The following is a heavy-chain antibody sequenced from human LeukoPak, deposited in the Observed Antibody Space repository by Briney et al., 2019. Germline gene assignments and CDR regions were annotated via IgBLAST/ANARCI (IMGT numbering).Heavy chain of an antibody. J-gene: IGHJ4*02. CDR1: GGSISGYY. Sequence: KPSETLSLTCSVSGGSISGYYWTWIRQPAGKGLEWIGRVYTSGSTHYNPSLKTRLTMSVDTSKNQFSLKLSSVTAADTAVYYCARGHRGLGYWGQGTLVSVSS. CDR2: VYTSGST. CDR3: ARGHRGLGY. V-gene: IGHV4-4*07.